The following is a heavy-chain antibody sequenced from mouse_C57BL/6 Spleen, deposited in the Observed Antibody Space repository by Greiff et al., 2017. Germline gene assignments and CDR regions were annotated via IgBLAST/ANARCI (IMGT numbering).Heavy chain of an antibody. J-gene: IGHJ4*01. CDR1: AYTFTCYW. V-gene: IGHV1-55*01. Sequence: VQLQQPGAELVKPGASVKMSCKASAYTFTCYWLTWVKQRPVHGLGWIGDLYPGSGSTNYNEKFKSKATLAVDTSSSTAYMHLSSLPSEDSAVYDGARSLKLRDYYVMDDWGRGSSVAVS. CDR2: LYPGSGST. CDR3: ARSLKLRDYYVMDD. D-gene: IGHD3-2*02.